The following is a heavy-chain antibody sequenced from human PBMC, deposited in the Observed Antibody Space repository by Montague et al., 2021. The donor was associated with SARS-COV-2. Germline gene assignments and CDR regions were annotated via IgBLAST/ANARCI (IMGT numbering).Heavy chain of an antibody. CDR3: ARGTKRVLTYDYDSSGYASDN. CDR2: INHSGST. V-gene: IGHV4-34*01. J-gene: IGHJ4*02. Sequence: SETLSLTCAVYGGSFSGYYWSWIRQSPGKGLEWIGEINHSGSTKYNPSLKSRVTISVDTSKNQFSLKLSSVTAADTAVYYCARGTKRVLTYDYDSSGYASDNWGQGTPVTVSS. D-gene: IGHD3-22*01. CDR1: GGSFSGYY.